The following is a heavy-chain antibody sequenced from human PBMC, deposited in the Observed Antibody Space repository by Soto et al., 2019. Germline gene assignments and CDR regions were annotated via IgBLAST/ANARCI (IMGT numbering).Heavy chain of an antibody. Sequence: QVQLQESGPGLVKPSQTLSLTCTVSGGSISSGDYYWSWIRQPPGKGLEWIGYIYYSGSTYYNPSLKSRVTISVDTSKNQFSLKLSSVTAADTAVYYCARLITYYYDSSGAPHAFDIWGQGTMVTVSS. V-gene: IGHV4-30-4*01. CDR3: ARLITYYYDSSGAPHAFDI. J-gene: IGHJ3*02. CDR1: GGSISSGDYY. D-gene: IGHD3-22*01. CDR2: IYYSGST.